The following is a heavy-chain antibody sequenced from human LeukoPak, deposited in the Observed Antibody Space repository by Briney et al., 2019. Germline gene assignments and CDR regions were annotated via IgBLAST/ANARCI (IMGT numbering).Heavy chain of an antibody. CDR3: AREEGGSGWLNY. V-gene: IGHV3-74*01. CDR2: INTDGSST. CDR1: GFTFSSYW. J-gene: IGHJ4*02. D-gene: IGHD6-19*01. Sequence: GGSLRLSCAASGFTFSSYWMHWVRQAPGKGLVWVSRINTDGSSTSYADSVKGRFTISRDNAKNTLYLQMNSLRAEDTAVYYCAREEGGSGWLNYWGQGTLVTVSS.